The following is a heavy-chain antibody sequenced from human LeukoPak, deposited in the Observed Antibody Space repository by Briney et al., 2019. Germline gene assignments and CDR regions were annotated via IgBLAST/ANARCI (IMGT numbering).Heavy chain of an antibody. V-gene: IGHV3-23*01. Sequence: GGSLRLSCAASGFIFSGHAMNWVRQVPGKGLEWVSSISGSGMHTYYAAPVKGRFTISRDNSKNTADLQMNSLRAEDTAIYYCAKAVFRYYEGLFDFWGQGILVTVSS. CDR1: GFIFSGHA. J-gene: IGHJ4*02. CDR3: AKAVFRYYEGLFDF. D-gene: IGHD3-9*01. CDR2: ISGSGMHT.